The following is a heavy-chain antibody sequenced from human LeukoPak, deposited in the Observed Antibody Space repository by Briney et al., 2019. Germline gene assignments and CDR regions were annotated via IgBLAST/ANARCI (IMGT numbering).Heavy chain of an antibody. D-gene: IGHD5-12*01. CDR2: ISAYNGNT. Sequence: GASVNVSCKASGYTFTSYGISWVRQAPGQGLEWMGWISAYNGNTNYAQKLQGRVTMTTDTSTSTAYMELRSLSADATAVYYCARGQMSGYGSPFDYWGQGTLVTVSS. J-gene: IGHJ4*02. CDR1: GYTFTSYG. V-gene: IGHV1-18*01. CDR3: ARGQMSGYGSPFDY.